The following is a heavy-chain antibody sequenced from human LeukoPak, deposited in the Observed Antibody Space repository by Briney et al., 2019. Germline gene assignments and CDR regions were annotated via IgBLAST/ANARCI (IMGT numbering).Heavy chain of an antibody. Sequence: AGGSLRLSCAASGFTFNNYAMTWVRQAPGKGLEWVSAIGGLGDSTDYADSVKGRFTISRDNSKNTLYLQMNSLRAADTAVYYCVKRQKGTFDYWGQGTLVTVSS. CDR1: GFTFNNYA. J-gene: IGHJ4*02. D-gene: IGHD1-1*01. CDR2: IGGLGDST. CDR3: VKRQKGTFDY. V-gene: IGHV3-23*01.